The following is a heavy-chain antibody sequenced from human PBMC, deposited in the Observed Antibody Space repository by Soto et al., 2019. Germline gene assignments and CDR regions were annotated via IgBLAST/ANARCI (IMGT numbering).Heavy chain of an antibody. CDR2: ISSSGVTT. CDR3: ARYDYDSRASDY. Sequence: PGGSLRLSCAASGFTLSSYGMRWARQAPGKGLEWVSGISSSGVTTSYADSVKGRFTISRDNSKNTLYLQMNSLRAEDTAVYYCARYDYDSRASDYWGQGTLVTVSS. V-gene: IGHV3-23*01. J-gene: IGHJ4*02. CDR1: GFTLSSYG. D-gene: IGHD3-22*01.